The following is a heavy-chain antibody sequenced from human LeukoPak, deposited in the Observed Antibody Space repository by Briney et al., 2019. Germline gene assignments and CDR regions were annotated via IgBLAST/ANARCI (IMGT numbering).Heavy chain of an antibody. CDR1: GGSISSSSYY. Sequence: SETLSLTCTVSGGSISSSSYYWGWIRQPPGKGLEWIGSIYYSGSTYYNPSLKGRVTISVDTSKNQFSLKLSSVTAADTAVYYCASTPAIWFGELFWGQGTLVTVSS. J-gene: IGHJ4*02. D-gene: IGHD3-10*01. V-gene: IGHV4-39*07. CDR2: IYYSGST. CDR3: ASTPAIWFGELF.